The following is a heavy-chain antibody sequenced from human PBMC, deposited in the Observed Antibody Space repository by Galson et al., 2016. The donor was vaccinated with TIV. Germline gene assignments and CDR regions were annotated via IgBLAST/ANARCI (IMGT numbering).Heavy chain of an antibody. V-gene: IGHV1-69*05. CDR1: GGTLISYA. CDR2: INRIFGTV. D-gene: IGHD1-26*01. J-gene: IGHJ6*04. Sequence: SVKVSCKASGGTLISYAVSWVRQAPGQGLEWMGEINRIFGTVNYAQKFQGRVTITTDESTSAAYMELSSLRSEDTAVYYCARACGGYSCSLDVWGKGTTVTVSS. CDR3: ARACGGYSCSLDV.